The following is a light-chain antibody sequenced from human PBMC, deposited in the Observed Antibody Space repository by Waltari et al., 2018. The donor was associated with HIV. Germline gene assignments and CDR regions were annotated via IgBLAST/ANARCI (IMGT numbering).Light chain of an antibody. V-gene: IGKV1-12*01. CDR1: QGISNW. J-gene: IGKJ3*01. CDR3: QQSYSSPLT. CDR2: AAS. Sequence: DIQMTQSPSSVSASVGDRVTISCRASQGISNWLACYQQKPGKAPKLLIYAASTLQSGVPSRFRGGGSGTDFTLTITSLQPDDFATYFCQQSYSSPLTFGPGTKVDIK.